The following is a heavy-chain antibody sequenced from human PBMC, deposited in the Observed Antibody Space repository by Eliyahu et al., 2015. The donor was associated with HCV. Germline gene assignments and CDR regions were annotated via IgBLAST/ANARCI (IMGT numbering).Heavy chain of an antibody. CDR3: AKDEYSGYDSSWYFDL. V-gene: IGHV3-30*02. Sequence: QVQLVESGGGGVQPGGSLRLSCAASGFTFRSYGMHWVRQAPGKGVEWVAFIRNDGSDKYYADSVKGRFTIFRDNSKNTLYLQMNSLRAEDTAVYYCAKDEYSGYDSSWYFDLWGRGTLVTVSS. D-gene: IGHD5-12*01. J-gene: IGHJ2*01. CDR1: GFTFRSYG. CDR2: IRNDGSDK.